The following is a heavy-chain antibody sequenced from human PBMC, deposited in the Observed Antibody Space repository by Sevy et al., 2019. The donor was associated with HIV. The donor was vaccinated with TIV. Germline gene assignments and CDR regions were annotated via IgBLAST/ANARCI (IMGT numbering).Heavy chain of an antibody. CDR2: ISYDGSNK. J-gene: IGHJ3*02. V-gene: IGHV3-30*04. CDR1: GFTFSSYA. D-gene: IGHD6-13*01. CDR3: AREGQMAAAGTGVAFDI. Sequence: GGSLRLSCAASGFTFSSYAMHWVRQAPGKGLEWVAVISYDGSNKYYADSVKGRFTISRDNSKNTLYLQMNSLRAEDTAVYYCAREGQMAAAGTGVAFDIWGQGTMVTVSS.